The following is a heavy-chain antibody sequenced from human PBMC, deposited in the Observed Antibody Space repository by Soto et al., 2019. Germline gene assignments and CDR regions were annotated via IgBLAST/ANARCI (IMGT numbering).Heavy chain of an antibody. CDR3: AHSGSSWCDP. V-gene: IGHV2-5*01. CDR2: LYWNDDK. CDR1: GFSLSTSGVG. D-gene: IGHD6-6*01. Sequence: SGPTLVNPTQTLTLTCTFSGFSLSTSGVGVRWIRQPPGKALEWLALLYWNDDKRNSPALKSRLTITKDTTKNQVVLTMTNKDPVDTATYYCAHSGSSWCDPWGQGTLVTVSS. J-gene: IGHJ5*02.